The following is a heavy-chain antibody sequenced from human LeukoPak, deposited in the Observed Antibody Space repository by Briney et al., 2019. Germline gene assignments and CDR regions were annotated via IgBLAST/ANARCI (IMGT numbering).Heavy chain of an antibody. CDR3: AKASSSSWSNNWFDP. Sequence: GGSLRLSCAASGFTFDDYAMHWVRQAPGKGLEWVSGISWNSGSIGYADSVKGRFTISRDNAKNSLYLQMNSLRAEDTALYYCAKASSSSWSNNWFDPWGQGTLVTVSS. CDR1: GFTFDDYA. J-gene: IGHJ5*02. V-gene: IGHV3-9*01. D-gene: IGHD6-13*01. CDR2: ISWNSGSI.